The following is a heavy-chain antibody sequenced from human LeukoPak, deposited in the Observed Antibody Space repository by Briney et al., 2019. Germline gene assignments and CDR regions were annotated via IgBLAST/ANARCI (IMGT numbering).Heavy chain of an antibody. J-gene: IGHJ4*02. CDR3: ARASHELYCSGGSCYGSPVDY. V-gene: IGHV3-53*01. D-gene: IGHD2-15*01. Sequence: GGSLRLSCAASGFTFSSYWMSWVRQAPGKGLEWVSVIYSGGSTYYADSVKGRFTISRDNSKNTLYLQMNSLRAEDTAVYYCARASHELYCSGGSCYGSPVDYWDQGTLVTVSS. CDR1: GFTFSSYW. CDR2: IYSGGST.